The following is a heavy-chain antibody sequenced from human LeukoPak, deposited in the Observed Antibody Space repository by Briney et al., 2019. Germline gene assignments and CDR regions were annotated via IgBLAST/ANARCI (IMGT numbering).Heavy chain of an antibody. CDR1: GFTFSSYS. J-gene: IGHJ3*02. Sequence: GGSLRLSCAASGFTFSSYSMNWVRQAPGKGLEWVSSISSSSSYIYYADSVKGRFTISRDNAKNSLYLQMNSLRAEDTAVYYCASARSSWYDGFLGIWGQGTMVTVSS. V-gene: IGHV3-21*01. CDR3: ASARSSWYDGFLGI. CDR2: ISSSSSYI. D-gene: IGHD6-13*01.